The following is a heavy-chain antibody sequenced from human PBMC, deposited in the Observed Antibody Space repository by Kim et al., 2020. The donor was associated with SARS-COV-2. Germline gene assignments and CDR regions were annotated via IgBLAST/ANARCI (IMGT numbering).Heavy chain of an antibody. J-gene: IGHJ6*02. D-gene: IGHD3-10*02. V-gene: IGHV3-23*01. Sequence: GGSLRLSCAASGFTFSSYAMSWVRQAPGKGLEWVSAISGSGGSTYYADSVKGRFTISRDNSKNTLYLQMNSLRAEDTAVYYCAKVMFHGEYYYYYGMDVWGQGTTVTVSS. CDR3: AKVMFHGEYYYYYGMDV. CDR1: GFTFSSYA. CDR2: ISGSGGST.